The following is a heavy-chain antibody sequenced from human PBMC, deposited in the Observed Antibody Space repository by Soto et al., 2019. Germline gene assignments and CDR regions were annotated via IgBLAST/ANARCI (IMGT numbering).Heavy chain of an antibody. CDR3: ARDRDYTLGGAFDI. Sequence: SETLSLTCTVSGGSISSGGYYWSWIRQHPGKGLEWIGYIYYSGSTYYNPSLKSQVTISVDTSKNQFSLKLSSVTAADTAVYYCARDRDYTLGGAFDIWGQGTMVTVSS. D-gene: IGHD4-17*01. V-gene: IGHV4-31*01. CDR1: GGSISSGGYY. CDR2: IYYSGST. J-gene: IGHJ3*02.